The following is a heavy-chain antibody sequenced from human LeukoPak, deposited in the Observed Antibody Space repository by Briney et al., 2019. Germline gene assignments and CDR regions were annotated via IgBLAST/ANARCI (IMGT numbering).Heavy chain of an antibody. D-gene: IGHD5/OR15-5a*01. J-gene: IGHJ5*02. CDR1: GGSITTSSYY. V-gene: IGHV4-39*01. CDR3: ARHGESTIFSWFDP. Sequence: KPSETLSLTCTVSGGSITTSSYYWGWIRQPPGKGLEWIGSIYYSGSTYYKPSLKSRVTISVDTSKNQFSLKLSSVTAADTAVYYCARHGESTIFSWFDPWGQGTLVTVSS. CDR2: IYYSGST.